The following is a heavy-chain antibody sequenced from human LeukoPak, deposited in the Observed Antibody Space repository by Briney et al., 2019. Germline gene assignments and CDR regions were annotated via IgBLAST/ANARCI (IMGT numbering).Heavy chain of an antibody. V-gene: IGHV3-7*01. CDR2: IKQDGSEK. CDR1: GFTFSSYW. J-gene: IGHJ6*02. Sequence: SGGSLRLSCAASGFTFSSYWMSWVRQAPGKGLEWVANIKQDGSEKYYVDSVKGRFTISRDNAKNSLYLQTNSLRAEDTAVYYCARDPYSSGWPSYYYYGMDVWGQGTTVTVSS. D-gene: IGHD6-19*01. CDR3: ARDPYSSGWPSYYYYGMDV.